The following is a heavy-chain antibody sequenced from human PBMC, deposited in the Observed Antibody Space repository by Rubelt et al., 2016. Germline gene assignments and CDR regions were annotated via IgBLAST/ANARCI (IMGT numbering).Heavy chain of an antibody. J-gene: IGHJ6*02. CDR3: ASPPYDILTGYDYYYGMDV. Sequence: QVQLVQSGAEVKKPGSSVKVSCKASGGTFSSYAISWVRQAPGQGLEWMGGIIPIFGTANYAQKFQGRFMITADKSSRTAYWELSSLRSEATAVYYCASPPYDILTGYDYYYGMDVWGQGTTVTVSS. V-gene: IGHV1-69*06. D-gene: IGHD3-9*01. CDR1: GGTFSSYA. CDR2: IIPIFGTA.